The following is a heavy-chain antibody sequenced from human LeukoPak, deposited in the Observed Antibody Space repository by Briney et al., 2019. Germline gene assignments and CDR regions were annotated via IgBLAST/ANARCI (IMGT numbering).Heavy chain of an antibody. V-gene: IGHV3-7*01. CDR3: ARVLYDFWSGYYIGWYFDL. CDR2: IKQDGSEK. Sequence: GGSLRLSCAASGFTFSSYWMSWVRQAPGKGLEWVANIKQDGSEKYYVDSVKGLFTISRDNAKNSLYLQMNSLRAEDTAVYYCARVLYDFWSGYYIGWYFDLWGRGTLVTVSS. D-gene: IGHD3-3*01. J-gene: IGHJ2*01. CDR1: GFTFSSYW.